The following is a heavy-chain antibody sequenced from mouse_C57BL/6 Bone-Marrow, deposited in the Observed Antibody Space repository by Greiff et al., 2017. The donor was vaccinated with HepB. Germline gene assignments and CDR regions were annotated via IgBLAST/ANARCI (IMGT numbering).Heavy chain of an antibody. Sequence: EVQLQQSGPELVKPGASVKISCKASGYTFTDYYMNWVKQSHGKSLEWIGDINPNNGGTSYNQKFKGKATLTVDKSSSTAYMELRSLTSEDSAVYYCARVRITTVVAFYWYFDVWGTGTTVTVSS. D-gene: IGHD1-1*01. J-gene: IGHJ1*03. CDR3: ARVRITTVVAFYWYFDV. V-gene: IGHV1-26*01. CDR2: INPNNGGT. CDR1: GYTFTDYY.